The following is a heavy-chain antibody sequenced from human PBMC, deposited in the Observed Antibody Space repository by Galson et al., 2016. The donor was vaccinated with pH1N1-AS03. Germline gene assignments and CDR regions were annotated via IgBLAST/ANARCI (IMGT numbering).Heavy chain of an antibody. CDR3: ASRCSSTSCLYYYYGMDV. CDR2: IIPIFGTA. D-gene: IGHD2-2*01. CDR1: GGTFNSYA. Sequence: SVKVSCKASGGTFNSYAISWVRQAPGQGLEWMGGIIPIFGTANNAQKFQGRVTMTRNTSISTAYMELSSLRSEDTAVYYCASRCSSTSCLYYYYGMDVWGQGTTVTVSS. J-gene: IGHJ6*02. V-gene: IGHV1-69*05.